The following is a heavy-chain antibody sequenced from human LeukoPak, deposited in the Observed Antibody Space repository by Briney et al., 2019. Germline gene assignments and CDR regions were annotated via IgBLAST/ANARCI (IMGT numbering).Heavy chain of an antibody. D-gene: IGHD3-22*01. CDR1: GYTFTGYY. CDR2: IIPILGIA. CDR3: ARGAYDSSGYSDY. Sequence: SVKVSCKASGYTFTGYYMHWVRQAPGQGLEWMGRIIPILGIANYAQKFQGRVTITADKSTSTAYMELSSLRSEDTAVYYCARGAYDSSGYSDYWGQGTLVTVSS. J-gene: IGHJ4*02. V-gene: IGHV1-69*04.